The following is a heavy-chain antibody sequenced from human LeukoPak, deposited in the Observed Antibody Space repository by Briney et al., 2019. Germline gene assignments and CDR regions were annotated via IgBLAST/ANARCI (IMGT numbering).Heavy chain of an antibody. CDR1: GFTFSSYS. Sequence: GGSLRLSCAASGFTFSSYSMNWVRQAPGKGLEWVAVISYDGSNKYYADSVKGRFTISRDNSKNTLYLQMNSLRAEDTAVYYCARGFSITMVRGVDYWGQGTLVTVSS. J-gene: IGHJ4*02. D-gene: IGHD3-10*01. V-gene: IGHV3-30*03. CDR3: ARGFSITMVRGVDY. CDR2: ISYDGSNK.